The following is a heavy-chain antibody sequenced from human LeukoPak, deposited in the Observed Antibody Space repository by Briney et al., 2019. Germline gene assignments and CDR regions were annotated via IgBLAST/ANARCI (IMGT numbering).Heavy chain of an antibody. CDR2: ISYDGSNK. Sequence: PGGSLRLSCAASGFTFSSYAMHWVRRAPGKGLEWVAVISYDGSNKYYADSVKGRFTISRDNSKNTLYLQMNSLRAEDTAVYYCARVVVVAATLDYWGQGTLVTVSS. CDR3: ARVVVVAATLDY. J-gene: IGHJ4*02. D-gene: IGHD2-15*01. V-gene: IGHV3-30-3*01. CDR1: GFTFSSYA.